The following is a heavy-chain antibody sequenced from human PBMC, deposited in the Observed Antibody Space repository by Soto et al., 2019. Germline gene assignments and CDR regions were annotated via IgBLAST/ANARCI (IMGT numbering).Heavy chain of an antibody. D-gene: IGHD3-22*01. CDR2: IWYDGSYK. J-gene: IGHJ4*02. CDR1: GFTFSTYG. Sequence: GGSLRLSCAASGFTFSTYGMHWVRQAPGKGLEWVSVIWYDGSYKFYADSVKGRFTISRDNSKNTLYLQMNSLRSEDTAVYFCARARYYDSSGYYSAFDYWGQGTLVTVSS. CDR3: ARARYYDSSGYYSAFDY. V-gene: IGHV3-33*01.